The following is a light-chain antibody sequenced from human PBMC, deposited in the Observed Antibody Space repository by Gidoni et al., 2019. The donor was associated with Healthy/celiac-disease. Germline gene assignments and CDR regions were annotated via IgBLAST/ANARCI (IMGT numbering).Light chain of an antibody. CDR1: QSISSY. Sequence: DIQMTHSSSSLSASVGDRVTITCRASQSISSYLNWYQQKPGKAPKLLIYAASSLQSGVPSRFSGSGSGTDFTLTISSLQPEDFATYYCQQSYSTPCTFGQGTKLEIK. J-gene: IGKJ2*02. CDR2: AAS. CDR3: QQSYSTPCT. V-gene: IGKV1-39*01.